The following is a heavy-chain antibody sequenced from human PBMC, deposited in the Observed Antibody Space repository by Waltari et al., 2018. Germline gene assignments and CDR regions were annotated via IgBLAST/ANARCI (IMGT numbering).Heavy chain of an antibody. V-gene: IGHV1-69*08. Sequence: QVQLVQSGAEVKKPGSSVKVSCKASGGTFSSYAISWVRQAPGQGLEWMGRIIPIFGTANYEQKFQGRVTITADKSTSTAYMELSRLRSEDTAVYYCARDKKVVPAAIHDAFDIWGQGTMVTVSS. J-gene: IGHJ3*02. CDR2: IIPIFGTA. CDR3: ARDKKVVPAAIHDAFDI. CDR1: GGTFSSYA. D-gene: IGHD2-2*02.